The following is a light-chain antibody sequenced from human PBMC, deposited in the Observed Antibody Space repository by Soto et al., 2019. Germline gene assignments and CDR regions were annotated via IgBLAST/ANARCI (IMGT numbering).Light chain of an antibody. J-gene: IGLJ1*01. CDR3: ASYTKSITYV. V-gene: IGLV2-14*03. CDR2: DVS. Sequence: QSALTQPASVSGSPGQSITISCTGTNSDVGGYNYVSWYQQHPGKAPKLLIYDVSSRPSGLSTRFSGSKSGNTASLIISGLQAEDEADYYCASYTKSITYVFGSGTKLTVL. CDR1: NSDVGGYNY.